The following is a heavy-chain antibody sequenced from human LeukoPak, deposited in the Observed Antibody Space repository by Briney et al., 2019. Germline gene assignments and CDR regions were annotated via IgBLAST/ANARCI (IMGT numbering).Heavy chain of an antibody. Sequence: ASVKVSCKASGYTFTGNYMHWVRQAPGQGLEWMGWINPNSGGTNYAQKFQGRVTMTRDTSISTAYMELSRLRSDDTAVYYCARLRTKLPAAAYYFDYWGQGTLVTVSS. J-gene: IGHJ4*02. CDR3: ARLRTKLPAAAYYFDY. D-gene: IGHD2-2*01. CDR1: GYTFTGNY. V-gene: IGHV1-2*02. CDR2: INPNSGGT.